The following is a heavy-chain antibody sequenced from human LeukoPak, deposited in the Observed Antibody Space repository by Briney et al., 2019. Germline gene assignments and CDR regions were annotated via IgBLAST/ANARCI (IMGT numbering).Heavy chain of an antibody. V-gene: IGHV1-18*04. CDR1: GYTFTGYY. Sequence: GASVKVSCKASGYTFTGYYMHWVRQAPGQGLEWMGWTSAYNGNTNYAQKLQGRVTMTTDTSTSTAYMELRSLRSDDTALYYCARSSTTVGYYYYGMDVWGQGTTVTVSS. CDR2: TSAYNGNT. D-gene: IGHD4-11*01. J-gene: IGHJ6*02. CDR3: ARSSTTVGYYYYGMDV.